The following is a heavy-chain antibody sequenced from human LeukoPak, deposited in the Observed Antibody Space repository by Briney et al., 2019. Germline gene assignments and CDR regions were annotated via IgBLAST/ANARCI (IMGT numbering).Heavy chain of an antibody. J-gene: IGHJ5*02. CDR1: GFTFTSYN. CDR3: ARDAGGRTQREGWFDP. V-gene: IGHV3-21*01. CDR2: ISTTSRNI. D-gene: IGHD1-26*01. Sequence: GGSLSLSCAASGFTFTSYNMNWLRQVPGKGLEWVSSISTTSRNIYYADSVKGRFTVSRDNSKNSVILHMNSLRAEDTAIYYCARDAGGRTQREGWFDPWGQGTLVTVSS.